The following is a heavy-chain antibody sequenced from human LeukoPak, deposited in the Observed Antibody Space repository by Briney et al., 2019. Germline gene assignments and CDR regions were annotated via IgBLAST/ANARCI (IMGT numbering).Heavy chain of an antibody. J-gene: IGHJ6*02. CDR3: ARDQRQAQLYQPATRSFDWLSPGYYYYGMDV. CDR1: GFTFSSYS. Sequence: QSGGSLRLSCAASGFTFSSYSMNWVRQAPGKGLEWVSYISSSSSTIYYADSVKGRFTISRDNAKNSLYLQMNSLRDEDTAVYYCARDQRQAQLYQPATRSFDWLSPGYYYYGMDVWGQGTTVTVSS. D-gene: IGHD3-9*01. V-gene: IGHV3-48*02. CDR2: ISSSSSTI.